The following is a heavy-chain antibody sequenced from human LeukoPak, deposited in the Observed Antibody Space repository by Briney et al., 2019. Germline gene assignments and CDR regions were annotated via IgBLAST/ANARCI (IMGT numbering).Heavy chain of an antibody. CDR1: GHTFTVHY. J-gene: IGHJ3*02. CDR2: ITLNSGDT. Sequence: ASVKVSCKASGHTFTVHYIHWVRQGPGQGLEWLGWITLNSGDTHYAQKFQGRVTMTRDTSISTAYMELSRLRSDDTAVYYCARVGRMVRGVPVDAFDIWGQGTMVTVSS. D-gene: IGHD3-10*01. CDR3: ARVGRMVRGVPVDAFDI. V-gene: IGHV1-2*02.